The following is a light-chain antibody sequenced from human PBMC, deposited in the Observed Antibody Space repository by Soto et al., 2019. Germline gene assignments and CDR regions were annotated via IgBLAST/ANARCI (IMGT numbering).Light chain of an antibody. CDR2: DTN. Sequence: QAVVTQEPSLTVSPGGTVTLTCGSSTGAVTSGHYPYWIQQKPGQAPRTLIYDTNNKHSWTPARFSRSLLGGKAALTLSGAQPEDEPEYYSLLLYPGTRRVFGGGTKVTVL. J-gene: IGLJ1*01. V-gene: IGLV7-46*01. CDR1: TGAVTSGHY. CDR3: LLLYPGTRRV.